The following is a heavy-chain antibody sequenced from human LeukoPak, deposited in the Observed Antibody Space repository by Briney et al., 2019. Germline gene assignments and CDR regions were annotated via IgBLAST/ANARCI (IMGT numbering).Heavy chain of an antibody. J-gene: IGHJ4*02. D-gene: IGHD3-16*01. CDR1: GFTFSSYA. Sequence: PGRSLSLSCAASGFTFSSYAMHWVRQAPGKGLEWVAVISYDGSNKYYADSVKGRFTISRDNSKNTLYLQMNSLRAEDTAVYYCARDRSGGIDYWGQGTLVTVSS. CDR2: ISYDGSNK. CDR3: ARDRSGGIDY. V-gene: IGHV3-30-3*01.